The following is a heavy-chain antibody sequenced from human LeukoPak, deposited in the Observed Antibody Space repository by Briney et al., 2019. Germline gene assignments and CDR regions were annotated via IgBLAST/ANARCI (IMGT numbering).Heavy chain of an antibody. V-gene: IGHV3-74*01. CDR3: ARDSQIAAAGSGIDY. J-gene: IGHJ4*02. D-gene: IGHD6-13*01. CDR1: GFIFSSYW. CDR2: INPDGTST. Sequence: GGSLRLSCATSGFIFSSYWIHWVRQAPGKGLVWVSRINPDGTSTIYADSVKGRFTISRDNAKNTLYLQMNSLRAEGTAVYYCARDSQIAAAGSGIDYWGQGTLVTV.